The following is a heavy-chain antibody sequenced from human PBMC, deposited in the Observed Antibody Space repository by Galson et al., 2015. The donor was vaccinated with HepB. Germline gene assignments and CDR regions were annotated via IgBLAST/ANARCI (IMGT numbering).Heavy chain of an antibody. CDR1: GFTFSSHG. J-gene: IGHJ2*01. CDR3: AKSLTRITMKGYFDL. D-gene: IGHD3-22*01. CDR2: ISYDGSNK. V-gene: IGHV3-30*18. Sequence: SLRLSCAASGFTFSSHGMHWARQAPGKGLEWVAVISYDGSNKYYADSVKGRFTISRDNSKNTLYLQMNSLRAEDTAVYYCAKSLTRITMKGYFDLWGRGTLVTVSS.